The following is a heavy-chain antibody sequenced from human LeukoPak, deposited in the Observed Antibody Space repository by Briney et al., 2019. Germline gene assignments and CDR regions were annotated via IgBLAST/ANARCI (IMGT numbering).Heavy chain of an antibody. J-gene: IGHJ4*02. Sequence: SVKVSRKASEYTVIEEYIVCVGGAPRHRLKWMGWINPKSGGTNYAQKFQGWVTMTRDTSISTAYMELSRLRSDGTAVYYCARGAVDYGDYYFDYWGQGTLVTVSS. CDR1: EYTVIEEY. CDR3: ARGAVDYGDYYFDY. D-gene: IGHD4-17*01. V-gene: IGHV1-2*04. CDR2: INPKSGGT.